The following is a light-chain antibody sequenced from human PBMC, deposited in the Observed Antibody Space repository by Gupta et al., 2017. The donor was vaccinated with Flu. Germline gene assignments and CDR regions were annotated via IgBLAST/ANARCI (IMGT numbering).Light chain of an antibody. V-gene: IGKV2-30*02. CDR2: KVS. CDR3: NEGGPWGWT. CDR1: QRLVHSNGNTY. Sequence: LLPQCPLSLPVTLGQPASSSVRSSQRLVHSNGNTYLNWSQQRPCQSPRRLIYKVSTRGPGVPDRFRDSGSGSELTLRISRGVVEDVVVYYCNEGGPWGWTFGQGTKVEI. J-gene: IGKJ1*01.